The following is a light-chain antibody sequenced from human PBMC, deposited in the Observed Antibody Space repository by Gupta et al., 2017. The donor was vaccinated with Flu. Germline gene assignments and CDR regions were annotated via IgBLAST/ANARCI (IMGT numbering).Light chain of an antibody. J-gene: IGKJ2*01. Sequence: MTQFPSTLSASVGDRVTITCRASQSISSLLAWYQQKPGKVPKILIYKTSSLKSGGPSRFSGSGSGTELTLTINSLQPDDSATSYCQFNHTFGQGTKVEIK. CDR2: KTS. CDR1: QSISSL. V-gene: IGKV1-5*03. CDR3: QFNHT.